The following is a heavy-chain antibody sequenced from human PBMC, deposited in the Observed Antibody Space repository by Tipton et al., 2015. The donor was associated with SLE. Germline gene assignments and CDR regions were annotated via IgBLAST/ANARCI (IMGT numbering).Heavy chain of an antibody. J-gene: IGHJ6*02. Sequence: SLRLSCAASGFTFSDYYMSWIRQAPGKGLEWVSYISSSGSTIYYADSVKGRFTISRDNAKNSLYLQMNSLRAEDTAVYYCARVGVVVAASDYGMDVWGQGTTVTVSS. V-gene: IGHV3-11*04. CDR1: GFTFSDYY. D-gene: IGHD2-15*01. CDR3: ARVGVVVAASDYGMDV. CDR2: ISSSGSTI.